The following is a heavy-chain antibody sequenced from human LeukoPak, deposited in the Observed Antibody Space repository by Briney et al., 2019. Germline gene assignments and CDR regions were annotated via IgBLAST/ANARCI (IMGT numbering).Heavy chain of an antibody. Sequence: PGGSLRLSCAASGFTFSIYWMNWVRQAPGKGLEWVANIKQDGSEKYYVDSVKGRFTISRDNAKNSLYLQMNSLRAEDTAVYYCARLILRGSSWQHNWFDPWGQGTLVTVFS. CDR1: GFTFSIYW. CDR3: ARLILRGSSWQHNWFDP. J-gene: IGHJ5*02. V-gene: IGHV3-7*01. CDR2: IKQDGSEK. D-gene: IGHD6-13*01.